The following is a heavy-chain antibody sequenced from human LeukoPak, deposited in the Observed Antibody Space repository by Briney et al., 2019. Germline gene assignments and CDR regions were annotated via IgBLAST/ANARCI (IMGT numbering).Heavy chain of an antibody. Sequence: SETLSLTCTVSGGSISSYYWSWIRQPPGKGLEWIGYIYYSGSTNYNPSLKSRVTISVDTSKNQFSLKLSSVTAADTAVYYCARDAEPTYYDFWSGPRGYYYMDVWGKGTTVTVSS. D-gene: IGHD3-3*01. CDR3: ARDAEPTYYDFWSGPRGYYYMDV. CDR1: GGSISSYY. V-gene: IGHV4-59*12. CDR2: IYYSGST. J-gene: IGHJ6*03.